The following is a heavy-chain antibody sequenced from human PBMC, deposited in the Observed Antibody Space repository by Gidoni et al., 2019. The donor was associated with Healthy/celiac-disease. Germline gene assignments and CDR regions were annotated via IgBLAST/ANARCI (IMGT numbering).Heavy chain of an antibody. D-gene: IGHD2-15*01. CDR3: ARGRDIPHYYYYGMDV. Sequence: QVQLQESGPGLVKPSATLSLTCTVSGGSISSYYWSWIRQPPGKGLEWIGYIYYSGSTNYNPSLKSRVTISVDTSKNQFSLKLSSVTAADTAVYYCARGRDIPHYYYYGMDVWGQGTTVTVSS. CDR2: IYYSGST. CDR1: GGSISSYY. V-gene: IGHV4-59*01. J-gene: IGHJ6*02.